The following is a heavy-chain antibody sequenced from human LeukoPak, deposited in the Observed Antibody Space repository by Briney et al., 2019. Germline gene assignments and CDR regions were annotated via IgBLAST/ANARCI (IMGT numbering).Heavy chain of an antibody. V-gene: IGHV4-38-2*02. CDR2: IYHSGST. J-gene: IGHJ1*01. D-gene: IGHD1-26*01. CDR1: GYSISSGYY. CDR3: ARAEVVGAHLRSGYFQH. Sequence: SETLSLTCTVSGYSISSGYYWGWIRQPPGKGLEWIGSIYHSGSTYYNPSLKSRVTISVDTSKNQFSLKLSSVTAADTAVYYCARAEVVGAHLRSGYFQHWGQGTLVIVSS.